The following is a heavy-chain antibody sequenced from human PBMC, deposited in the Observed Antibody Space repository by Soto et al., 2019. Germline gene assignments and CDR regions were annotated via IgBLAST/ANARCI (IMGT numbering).Heavy chain of an antibody. Sequence: QLQLVQSGAEVKKPGSSLKVSCKASGSTFSSYAISWVRQAPGQGLERMGGIIPIFGTANYAQKFQGRVTITADESTSTAYMELSSLRSEDTAVYYCARHVPAAGYYYGMDVWGQGTTVTVSS. J-gene: IGHJ6*02. CDR2: IIPIFGTA. CDR3: ARHVPAAGYYYGMDV. D-gene: IGHD2-2*01. V-gene: IGHV1-69*12. CDR1: GSTFSSYA.